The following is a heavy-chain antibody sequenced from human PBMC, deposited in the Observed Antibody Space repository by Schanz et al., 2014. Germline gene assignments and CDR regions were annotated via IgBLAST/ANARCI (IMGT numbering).Heavy chain of an antibody. D-gene: IGHD4-17*01. CDR2: SRNKGHSYTS. CDR1: GFTVSNSY. CDR3: ARRNFYGKSAAFDY. V-gene: IGHV3-72*01. Sequence: DVQLVDSGGGLVQPGGSLRLSCAASGFTVSNSYIHWVRQAPGKGLEWVGHSRNKGHSYTSEYAASVKGRFTISRDESESTLYLQMDSLKTEDTAVYYCARRNFYGKSAAFDYWGQGSLVTVSS. J-gene: IGHJ4*02.